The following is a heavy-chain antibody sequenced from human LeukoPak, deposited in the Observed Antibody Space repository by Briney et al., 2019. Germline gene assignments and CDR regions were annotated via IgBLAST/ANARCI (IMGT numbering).Heavy chain of an antibody. Sequence: GGSLRLSCAASGFTFSSYGMHWVRQPPGKGLEWVADISFDGSNKYYADSVKGRFTISRDNSKNSLYLQMNSLRAEDTAVYYCAKVGLPVTTILDYFDYWGQGTLVTVSS. CDR1: GFTFSSYG. CDR3: AKVGLPVTTILDYFDY. D-gene: IGHD4-11*01. J-gene: IGHJ4*02. V-gene: IGHV3-30*18. CDR2: ISFDGSNK.